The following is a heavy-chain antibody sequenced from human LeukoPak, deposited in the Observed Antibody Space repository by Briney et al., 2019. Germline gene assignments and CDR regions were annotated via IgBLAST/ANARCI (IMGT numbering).Heavy chain of an antibody. CDR1: GFTFSSYG. CDR2: ISSSSSTI. D-gene: IGHD3-22*01. Sequence: GGSLRLSCAASGFTFSSYGMHWVRQAPGKGLEWVSYISSSSSTIYYADSVKGRFTISRDNAKNSLYLQMNSLRAEDTAVYYCARDPLYYYDSSGYYYAWGQGTLVTVSS. J-gene: IGHJ5*02. V-gene: IGHV3-48*01. CDR3: ARDPLYYYDSSGYYYA.